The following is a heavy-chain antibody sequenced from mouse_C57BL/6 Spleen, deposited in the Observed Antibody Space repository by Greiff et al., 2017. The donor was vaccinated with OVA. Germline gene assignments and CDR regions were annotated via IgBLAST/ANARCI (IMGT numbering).Heavy chain of an antibody. CDR2: IYPRDGST. CDR3: ASPHYYGSRDWYFDV. Sequence: VQLQQSDAELVKPGASVKISCKVSGYTFTDHTIHWMKQRPEQGLEWIGYIYPRDGSTKYNEKFKGKATLTADKSSSTAYMQLNSLTSEDSAVYFCASPHYYGSRDWYFDVWGTGTTVTVSS. V-gene: IGHV1-78*01. CDR1: GYTFTDHT. J-gene: IGHJ1*03. D-gene: IGHD1-1*01.